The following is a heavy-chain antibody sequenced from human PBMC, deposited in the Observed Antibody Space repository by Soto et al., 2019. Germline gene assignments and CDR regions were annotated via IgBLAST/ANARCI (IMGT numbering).Heavy chain of an antibody. D-gene: IGHD3-22*01. CDR1: GYSFSSYW. CDR3: ARLVYYDSSGYPPVFDY. CDR2: IYPGDSET. J-gene: IGHJ4*02. V-gene: IGHV5-51*01. Sequence: GESLKISCKASGYSFSSYWVGWVRQMPGKGLEWVAVIYPGDSETRYSPSFQGRVTISADKSINTAYVQWSSLKATDTAMYYCARLVYYDSSGYPPVFDYWGQGTLVPVSS.